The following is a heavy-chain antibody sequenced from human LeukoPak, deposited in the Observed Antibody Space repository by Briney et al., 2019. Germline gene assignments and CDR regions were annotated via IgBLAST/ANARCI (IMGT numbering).Heavy chain of an antibody. V-gene: IGHV4-34*01. J-gene: IGHJ6*03. Sequence: SETLSLTCAVYGGSFSGYYWSWIRQPPGKGLEWIGEINHSGSTNYNPSLKSRVTISVDTSKNQFSLKLGSVTAADTAVYYCARGRRPYYDSWSGYYVSYMDVWGKGTTVTVSS. CDR3: ARGRRPYYDSWSGYYVSYMDV. CDR2: INHSGST. D-gene: IGHD3-3*01. CDR1: GGSFSGYY.